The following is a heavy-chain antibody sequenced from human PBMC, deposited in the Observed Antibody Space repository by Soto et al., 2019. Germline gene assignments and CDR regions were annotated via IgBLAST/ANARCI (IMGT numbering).Heavy chain of an antibody. J-gene: IGHJ4*02. CDR1: GFTFSTYA. Sequence: EVQLLESGGGLVQPGGSLRLSCAASGFTFSTYATTWVRQAPGKGLEWVSAISGSGDSTYYADSVKGRFTISRDNSKNTLSLQMNSLTAEDTALYYCAKDLYSSGWYHYWGQGTLVTVSS. CDR3: AKDLYSSGWYHY. CDR2: ISGSGDST. D-gene: IGHD6-19*01. V-gene: IGHV3-23*01.